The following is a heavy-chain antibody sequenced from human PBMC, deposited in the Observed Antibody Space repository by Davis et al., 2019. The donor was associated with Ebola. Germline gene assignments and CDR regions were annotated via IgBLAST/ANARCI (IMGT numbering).Heavy chain of an antibody. CDR2: INYSGST. J-gene: IGHJ6*02. CDR1: GGSFSGYY. D-gene: IGHD6-19*01. Sequence: SQTLSLTCAVYGGSFSGYYWTWIRQPPGKGLEWIGSINYSGSTYYNPSLKSRVTTSVDTSKNQFSLKLSSVTAADTAVYYCARRVAVAASLYYYGMDVWGQGTTVTVSS. CDR3: ARRVAVAASLYYYGMDV. V-gene: IGHV4-34*01.